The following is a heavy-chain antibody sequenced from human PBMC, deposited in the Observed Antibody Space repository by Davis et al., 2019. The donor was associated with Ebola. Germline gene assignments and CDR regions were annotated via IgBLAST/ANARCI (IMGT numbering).Heavy chain of an antibody. V-gene: IGHV3-7*03. J-gene: IGHJ4*02. D-gene: IGHD6-13*01. Sequence: GGSLRLSCAASGFSFYSYWMTWVRQAPGKGLEWVANINHDGSEKYYLDSVKGRFTISRDNAKNSVDLQMHSLRAEDTAVYYCASYSSSSHGWGQGTLVTVSS. CDR2: INHDGSEK. CDR1: GFSFYSYW. CDR3: ASYSSSSHG.